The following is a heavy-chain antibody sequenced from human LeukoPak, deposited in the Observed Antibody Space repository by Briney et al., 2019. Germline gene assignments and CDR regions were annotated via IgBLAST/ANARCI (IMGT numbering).Heavy chain of an antibody. D-gene: IGHD3-3*01. Sequence: PSDTLSLTCTLSGGSISSSSYCWGRLRQPPGKGLEWIGSIYYSGSTYSNPSLKSRVTISVDRSKNQFSLKLSSVTAADTAVYYCARAYDFKIDYWGQGTLVTVSS. CDR3: ARAYDFKIDY. V-gene: IGHV4-39*07. J-gene: IGHJ4*02. CDR1: GGSISSSSYC. CDR2: IYYSGST.